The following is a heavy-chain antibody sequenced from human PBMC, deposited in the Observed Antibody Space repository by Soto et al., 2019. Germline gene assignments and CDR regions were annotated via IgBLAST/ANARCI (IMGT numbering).Heavy chain of an antibody. CDR2: IIPILGIA. CDR3: ALRGGDSVRYFDL. Sequence: QVQLVQSGAEVKKPGSSVKVSCKASGGTFSSYTISWVRQAPGQGLEWMGRIIPILGIANYAQKFQGRVTITADKSTSTAYMELSSLRSEDTAVYYCALRGGDSVRYFDLWGRGTLVTVSS. V-gene: IGHV1-69*02. J-gene: IGHJ2*01. D-gene: IGHD3-16*01. CDR1: GGTFSSYT.